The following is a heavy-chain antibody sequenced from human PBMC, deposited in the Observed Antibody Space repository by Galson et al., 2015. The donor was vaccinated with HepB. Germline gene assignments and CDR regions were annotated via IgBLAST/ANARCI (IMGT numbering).Heavy chain of an antibody. CDR1: GFTFSSYE. D-gene: IGHD1-26*01. V-gene: IGHV3-48*03. CDR2: ISSSGSTI. CDR3: AREWDSGGWELYNAFDI. Sequence: SLRLSCAASGFTFSSYEMNWVRQAPGKGLEWVSYISSSGSTIYYADSVKGRFTISRDNAKNSLYLQMNSLRAEDTAVYYCAREWDSGGWELYNAFDIWGQGTMVTVSS. J-gene: IGHJ3*02.